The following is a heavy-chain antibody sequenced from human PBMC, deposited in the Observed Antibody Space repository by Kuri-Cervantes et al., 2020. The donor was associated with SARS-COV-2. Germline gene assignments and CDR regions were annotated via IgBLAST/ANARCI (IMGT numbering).Heavy chain of an antibody. CDR2: ISASGGMT. V-gene: IGHV3-23*01. Sequence: LSLTCAVPGFTFSNYGMNWVRQAPGKGLEWVSVISASGGMTYYADSVKGRFTISRDNAKNSLFLQMNSLRAEDTAVYYCARESTYTFDIWGQGTLVTVSS. CDR3: ARESTYTFDI. CDR1: GFTFSNYG. D-gene: IGHD2-2*02. J-gene: IGHJ3*02.